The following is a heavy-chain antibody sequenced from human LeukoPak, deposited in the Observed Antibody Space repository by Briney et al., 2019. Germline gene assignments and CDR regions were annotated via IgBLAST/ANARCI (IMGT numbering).Heavy chain of an antibody. V-gene: IGHV3-21*01. Sequence: GGSLRLSWAASGFTFSSSTMNGVRQAPGKGLEWVSSISSSGIHMNYADSVKGRFTIARDNAKNSLYLQMNSLGADDTAVYYCAREEYYFGSGSRTYWYFDLWGRGTLVTVSS. CDR1: GFTFSSST. J-gene: IGHJ2*01. CDR2: ISSSGIHM. D-gene: IGHD3-10*01. CDR3: AREEYYFGSGSRTYWYFDL.